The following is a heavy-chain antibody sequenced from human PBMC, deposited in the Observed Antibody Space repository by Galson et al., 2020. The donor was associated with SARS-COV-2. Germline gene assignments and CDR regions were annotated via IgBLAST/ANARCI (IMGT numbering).Heavy chain of an antibody. J-gene: IGHJ4*02. CDR3: AGDLSSDESGGYLDY. V-gene: IGHV3-30-3*01. CDR2: MPIHGRNK. CDR1: GFTFRNYA. D-gene: IGHD6-19*01. Sequence: GGSLRLSCAASGFTFRNYAMPWVRQAPGKGLEWVAVMPIHGRNKYYAASAKGRFTISRDNSKNTVDLQMDTLRAEDTAMFYCAGDLSSDESGGYLDYWGQGTLVTVSS.